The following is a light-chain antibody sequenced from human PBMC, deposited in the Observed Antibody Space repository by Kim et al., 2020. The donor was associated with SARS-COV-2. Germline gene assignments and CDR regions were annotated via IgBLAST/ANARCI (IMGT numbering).Light chain of an antibody. Sequence: EIVLTQSPATLSLSPGERATLSCRASQSVRRYLAWYQQKPGQAPRLLIYDASNRATGIPARFSGSGSGTDFTLTISSLEPEDFAVYYCQQVTNWPEVTFGGGTKVEIK. J-gene: IGKJ4*01. CDR1: QSVRRY. V-gene: IGKV3-11*01. CDR2: DAS. CDR3: QQVTNWPEVT.